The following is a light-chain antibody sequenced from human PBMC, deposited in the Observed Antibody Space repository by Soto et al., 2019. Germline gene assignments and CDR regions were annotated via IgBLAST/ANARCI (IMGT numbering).Light chain of an antibody. CDR1: SSDVGGYNY. CDR3: SSYTSSSTLPLYV. CDR2: DVS. Sequence: QSVLTQPASVYGSPGQSITISCTGTSSDVGGYNYVSWYQQHPGKAPKLMIYDVSNRPSGVSNRFSGSKSGNTASLTISGLQAEDEADYYCSSYTSSSTLPLYVFGTGTKVTVL. V-gene: IGLV2-14*01. J-gene: IGLJ1*01.